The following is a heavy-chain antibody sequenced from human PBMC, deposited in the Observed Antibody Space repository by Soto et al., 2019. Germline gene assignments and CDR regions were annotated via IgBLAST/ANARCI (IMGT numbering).Heavy chain of an antibody. J-gene: IGHJ6*04. CDR3: ARESRDSGYNYSGMDV. V-gene: IGHV4-4*07. CDR1: CGSINSYY. D-gene: IGHD5-12*01. CDR2: IYFSGET. Sequence: SETLSLTCTVSCGSINSYYWSWIRQPTGKGLEWIGRIYFSGETNYNPSLKSRLTRSEDTSTTQLSLRSSSVTAADTAVYSCARESRDSGYNYSGMDVWRKVPTVTVCS.